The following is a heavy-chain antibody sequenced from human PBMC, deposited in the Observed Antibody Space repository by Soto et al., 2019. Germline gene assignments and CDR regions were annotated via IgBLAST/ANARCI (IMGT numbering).Heavy chain of an antibody. J-gene: IGHJ4*02. V-gene: IGHV3-15*07. CDR2: VRSKADGGTI. CDR3: TTGYIVAAVDSTDFDY. CDR1: GFTFKNSW. D-gene: IGHD2-15*01. Sequence: EVQLVESGGGLVKPGGSLRLSCSASGFTFKNSWFNWVRQAPGQGLEWVGRVRSKADGGTIEDAAPVKARFSISRNDSKNMLHLQMTSLKTEDPALYYCTTGYIVAAVDSTDFDYWGRGTLVTGST.